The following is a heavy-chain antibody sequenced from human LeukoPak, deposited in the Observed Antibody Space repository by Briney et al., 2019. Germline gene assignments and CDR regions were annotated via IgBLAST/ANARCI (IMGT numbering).Heavy chain of an antibody. Sequence: PGGSLRLSCAASGFTVSTYYKTWLRQPPGKGLDCGSVIYSGGRTYYADSVKGPFTASRDNPKNTLYLQMNSLRAEDTAIHYCARGLRHCTSTTCLLPFDHWGQGTPVTVSS. J-gene: IGHJ4*02. CDR3: ARGLRHCTSTTCLLPFDH. V-gene: IGHV3-53*03. CDR1: GFTVSTYY. D-gene: IGHD2-8*01. CDR2: IYSGGRT.